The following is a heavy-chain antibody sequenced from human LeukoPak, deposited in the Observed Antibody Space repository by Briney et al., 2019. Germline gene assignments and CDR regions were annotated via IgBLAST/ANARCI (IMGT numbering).Heavy chain of an antibody. CDR1: GGSISSSSYY. CDR2: IYYSGST. Sequence: PSETLSLTCTVSGGSISSSSYYWSWIRQPPGKGLEWIGYIYYSGSTNYNPSLKSRVTISVDTSKNQFSLKLSSVTAADTAVYYCASGGMGGSYYSYYYYGMDVWGQGTTVTVSS. V-gene: IGHV4-61*01. D-gene: IGHD1-26*01. J-gene: IGHJ6*02. CDR3: ASGGMGGSYYSYYYYGMDV.